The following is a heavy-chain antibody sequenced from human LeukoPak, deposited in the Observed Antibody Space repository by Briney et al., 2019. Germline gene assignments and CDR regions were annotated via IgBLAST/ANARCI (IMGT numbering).Heavy chain of an antibody. CDR3: VRQGGYSSPHSY. CDR1: GGSISSYY. Sequence: KPSETLSLTCTVSGGSISSYYWSWIRQPPGKGLEWIGYIDYRGSTNYNPSLKSRVTISVDTSKNQFSLKLSSVTAADTAVYYCVRQGGYSSPHSYWGQGTLVTVSS. CDR2: IDYRGST. J-gene: IGHJ4*02. D-gene: IGHD4-11*01. V-gene: IGHV4-59*08.